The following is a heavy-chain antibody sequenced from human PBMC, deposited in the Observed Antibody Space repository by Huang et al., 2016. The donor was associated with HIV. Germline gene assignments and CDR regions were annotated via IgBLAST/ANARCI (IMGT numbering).Heavy chain of an antibody. CDR1: GYNFNTYW. J-gene: IGHJ4*02. V-gene: IGHV5-51*01. CDR2: IYPGDSEV. Sequence: DVQLVQSGAEVKKPGESLKISCKGSGYNFNTYWIAWGRQMPGRGLEWMGMIYPGDSEVRYNPSFQGQVTLSGDKSISTAFLQWSSLKASDTAMYYCARHERYCTGDTCSLLYWGQGTPVTVSS. D-gene: IGHD2-8*02. CDR3: ARHERYCTGDTCSLLY.